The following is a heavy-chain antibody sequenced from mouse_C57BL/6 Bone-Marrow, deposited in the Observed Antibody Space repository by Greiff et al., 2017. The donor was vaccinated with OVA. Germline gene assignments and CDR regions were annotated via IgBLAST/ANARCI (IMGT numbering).Heavy chain of an antibody. Sequence: QVQLQQPGAELVMPGASVKLSCKASGYTFTSYWMHWVKQRPGQGLEWVGEIDPSDSYANYNQKFKGKSTLTVDKSSSTAYMQLSSLTSEDSAVYYCARSDDSWFAYWGQGTLVTVSA. CDR2: IDPSDSYA. CDR3: ARSDDSWFAY. J-gene: IGHJ3*01. CDR1: GYTFTSYW. D-gene: IGHD2-4*01. V-gene: IGHV1-69*01.